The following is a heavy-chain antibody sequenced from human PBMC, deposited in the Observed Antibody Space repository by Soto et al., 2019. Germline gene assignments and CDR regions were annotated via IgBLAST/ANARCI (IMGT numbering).Heavy chain of an antibody. CDR1: GGSISSSNW. CDR3: ARASGCTNGVGPPYYYYGMDV. CDR2: IYHSGST. Sequence: QVQLQESGPGLVKPSGTLSLTCAVSGGSISSSNWWSWVRQPPGKGLEWIGEIYHSGSTNYNPSLKSRVTISVEKAKNQFSMKLSDVTAADTAVYYCARASGCTNGVGPPYYYYGMDVWGQGTTVTVSS. J-gene: IGHJ6*02. V-gene: IGHV4-4*02. D-gene: IGHD2-8*01.